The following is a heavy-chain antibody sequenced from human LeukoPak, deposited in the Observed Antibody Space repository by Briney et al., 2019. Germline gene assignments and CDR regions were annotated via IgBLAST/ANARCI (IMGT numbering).Heavy chain of an antibody. J-gene: IGHJ4*02. CDR2: INHSGST. CDR3: ARVKWSQFDY. CDR1: GGSFSGYY. Sequence: SETLSLTCAVYGGSFSGYYWSWIRQPPGKGLEWIGEINHSGSTNYNPSLKSRVTISVDTSKNQFSLKLSSVTAADTAVYYCARVKWSQFDYWGQGTLVTVSS. V-gene: IGHV4-34*01. D-gene: IGHD2-8*01.